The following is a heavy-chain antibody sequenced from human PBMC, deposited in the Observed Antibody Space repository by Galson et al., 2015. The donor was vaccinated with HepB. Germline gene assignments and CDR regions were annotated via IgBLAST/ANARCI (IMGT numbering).Heavy chain of an antibody. CDR2: ISWNSGSI. Sequence: SLRLSCAASGFTFDDYAMHWVRQAPGKGLEWVSGISWNSGSIGYADSVKGRFTISRDNAKNSLYLQMNSLRAEDTALYYCAKDLSEFVDFWSGYFDAFDIWGQGTMVTVSS. V-gene: IGHV3-9*01. CDR3: AKDLSEFVDFWSGYFDAFDI. CDR1: GFTFDDYA. J-gene: IGHJ3*02. D-gene: IGHD3-3*01.